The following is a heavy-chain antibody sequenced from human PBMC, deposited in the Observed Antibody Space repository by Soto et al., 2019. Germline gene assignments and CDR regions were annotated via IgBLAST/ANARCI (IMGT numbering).Heavy chain of an antibody. CDR1: GGSFSGHS. V-gene: IGHV4-34*01. CDR3: STRAYDTNGYYRFDP. J-gene: IGHJ5*01. CDR2: INHSGRV. Sequence: SETLSLTCAVYGGSFSGHSWTWIRRSPGKGLEWIGDINHSGRVNYSPSLKSRVTISLDTSKDQFSLTLSAVTAADTAMYYCSTRAYDTNGYYRFDPWGQGTLVTVSS. D-gene: IGHD3-22*01.